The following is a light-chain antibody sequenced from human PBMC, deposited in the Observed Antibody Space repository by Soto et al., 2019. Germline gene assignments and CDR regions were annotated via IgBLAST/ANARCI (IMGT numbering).Light chain of an antibody. CDR2: AAS. Sequence: DLQMTQSPSSLSASVGDRVTITCRASQSINRYLNWYQQKPGKAPELLMFAASNLESGVPPRFSGSGSETDFTLTISSLQPEDFATYFCQQTHSMPLTFGGGTKVVIK. CDR3: QQTHSMPLT. CDR1: QSINRY. J-gene: IGKJ4*01. V-gene: IGKV1-39*01.